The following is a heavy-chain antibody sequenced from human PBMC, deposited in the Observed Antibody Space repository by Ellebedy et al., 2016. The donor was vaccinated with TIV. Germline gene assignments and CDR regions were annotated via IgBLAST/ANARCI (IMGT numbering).Heavy chain of an antibody. CDR1: GFTFTSYD. D-gene: IGHD6-13*01. J-gene: IGHJ4*02. CDR3: AMTGVQQLVRAPLDY. V-gene: IGHV1-18*01. CDR2: ISAYNGNT. Sequence: ASVKVSCXASGFTFTSYDINWVRQAPGQGLEWMGWISAYNGNTNYAQKLQGRVTMTTDTSTSTAYMELRSLRSDDTAVYYCAMTGVQQLVRAPLDYWGQGTLVTVSS.